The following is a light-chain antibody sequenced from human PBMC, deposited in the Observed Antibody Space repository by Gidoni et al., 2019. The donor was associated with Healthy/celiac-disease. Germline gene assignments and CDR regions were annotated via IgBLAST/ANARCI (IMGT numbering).Light chain of an antibody. V-gene: IGKV1-39*01. CDR3: QQSYSTPALT. CDR2: AAS. Sequence: DIQMTTSPSSLSASVGDRVTITCRASQSISSYLNWYQQKPGKAPKLLIYAASSLQSGVPARFSGSGSGTDCTLTISSLQPEDFETEYCQQSYSTPALTFGGGTKVEIK. CDR1: QSISSY. J-gene: IGKJ4*01.